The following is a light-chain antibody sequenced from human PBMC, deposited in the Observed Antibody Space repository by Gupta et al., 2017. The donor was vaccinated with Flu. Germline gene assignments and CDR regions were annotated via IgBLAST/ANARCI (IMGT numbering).Light chain of an antibody. J-gene: IGKJ4*01. Sequence: DFQMTQSPSSLSASVGDRVTITCRASQSISSYLNWYQQKPGKAPKLLIYAASSLQIGVPSRFSGSGSGTDFTLTISSLQPEDFATYYCQQSYSTPLTFGGGTKVEIK. V-gene: IGKV1-39*01. CDR3: QQSYSTPLT. CDR1: QSISSY. CDR2: AAS.